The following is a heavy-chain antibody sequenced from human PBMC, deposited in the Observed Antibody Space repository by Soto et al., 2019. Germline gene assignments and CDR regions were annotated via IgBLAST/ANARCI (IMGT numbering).Heavy chain of an antibody. CDR2: ISAYNGNT. CDR3: GRDRFHYYDSSGPLDAFDI. V-gene: IGHV1-18*01. Sequence: ASLKVSCTASGYTFTSYGISWVRQAPRQGLEWMGWISAYNGNTNYAQKLQGRVTMTTDTSTSTAYMELRSLRSDDTAVYYCGRDRFHYYDSSGPLDAFDIWGQGTMVTVSS. D-gene: IGHD3-22*01. CDR1: GYTFTSYG. J-gene: IGHJ3*02.